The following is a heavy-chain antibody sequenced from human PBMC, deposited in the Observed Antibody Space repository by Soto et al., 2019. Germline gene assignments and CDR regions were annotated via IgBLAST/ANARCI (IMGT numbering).Heavy chain of an antibody. J-gene: IGHJ4*02. D-gene: IGHD3-22*01. CDR3: ARIPLTVHDSSGYYPPGTPGHFDY. CDR2: INHSGST. CDR1: GGSFSGYY. Sequence: QVQLQQWGAGLLKPSETLSLTCAVYGGSFSGYYWSWILQPPGKGLEWIGEINHSGSTNYNPSLKSRVTISVDTSKNQFSLKLSSVTAADTAVYYCARIPLTVHDSSGYYPPGTPGHFDYWGQGTLVTVSS. V-gene: IGHV4-34*01.